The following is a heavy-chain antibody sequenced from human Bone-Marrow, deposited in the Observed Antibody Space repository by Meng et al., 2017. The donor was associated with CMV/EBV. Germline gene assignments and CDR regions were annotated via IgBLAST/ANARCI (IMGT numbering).Heavy chain of an antibody. V-gene: IGHV3-23*03. D-gene: IGHD3-16*01. Sequence: GGSLRLSCAASGFTFSSYAMSWVRQAPGKGLEWVSVIYSGGSSTYYADSVKGRFTISRDNSKNTLYLQMNSPRAEDTAVYYCAKDGNTFDYYYGMDVWGQGTTVSGSS. CDR3: AKDGNTFDYYYGMDV. J-gene: IGHJ6*02. CDR2: IYSGGSST. CDR1: GFTFSSYA.